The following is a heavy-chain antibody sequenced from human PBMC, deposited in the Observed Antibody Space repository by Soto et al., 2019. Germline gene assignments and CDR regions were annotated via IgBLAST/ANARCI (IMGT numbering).Heavy chain of an antibody. J-gene: IGHJ4*01. CDR1: GFTFSNAW. V-gene: IGHV3-15*07. CDR3: TTASYITIVIVRFDY. Sequence: EVQLVESGGGLVKPGGSLTLSCAASGFTFSNAWINWVRQVPGKGLEWVGRIKSKTDGGTTDFAAPVKGRFAISRDDSKNMVYLQMNSMKTEDIAVYYCTTASYITIVIVRFDYWGHGTLVTISS. D-gene: IGHD3-22*01. CDR2: IKSKTDGGTT.